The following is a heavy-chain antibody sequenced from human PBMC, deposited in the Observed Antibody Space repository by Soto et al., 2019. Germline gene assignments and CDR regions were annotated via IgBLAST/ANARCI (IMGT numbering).Heavy chain of an antibody. CDR3: ARNYAFDAFDI. J-gene: IGHJ3*02. CDR1: AFTFSSSW. D-gene: IGHD3-16*01. V-gene: IGHV3-7*01. Sequence: PGGSLRLSCAGSAFTFSSSWMTWVRQAPGKGLEWVATIKPDGSDKDYVDSVKGRFAISRDNAKNSLSLQMNSLRAEDTAVYFCARNYAFDAFDIWGQGTMVTVSS. CDR2: IKPDGSDK.